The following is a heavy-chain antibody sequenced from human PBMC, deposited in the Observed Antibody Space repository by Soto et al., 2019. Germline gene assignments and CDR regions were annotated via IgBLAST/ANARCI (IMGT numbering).Heavy chain of an antibody. D-gene: IGHD3-3*01. V-gene: IGHV3-23*01. CDR2: ISGSGGST. J-gene: IGHJ6*03. Sequence: EVQLLESGGGLVQPGGSLRLSCAASGFTFSSYAMSWVRQAPGKGLEWVSAISGSGGSTYYADSVKGRFTISRDNSKNTLYLQMNSLRAEDTAVYYCAKDRSNYDFGSRDMDVWGKGTTVTVSS. CDR3: AKDRSNYDFGSRDMDV. CDR1: GFTFSSYA.